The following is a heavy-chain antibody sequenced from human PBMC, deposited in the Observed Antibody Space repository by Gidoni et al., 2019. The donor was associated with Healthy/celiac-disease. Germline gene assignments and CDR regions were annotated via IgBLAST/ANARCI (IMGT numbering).Heavy chain of an antibody. CDR1: GFTFSSYG. Sequence: QVQLVESGGGVVQPGRSLRLSCAATGFTFSSYGMHWVRQAPGKGLEWVAVISYDGSNKYYADSVKGRFTISRDNSKNTLYLQMNSLRAEDTAVYYCAKDRPMYATMYYFDYWGQGTLVTVSS. CDR2: ISYDGSNK. V-gene: IGHV3-30*18. J-gene: IGHJ4*02. D-gene: IGHD2-8*01. CDR3: AKDRPMYATMYYFDY.